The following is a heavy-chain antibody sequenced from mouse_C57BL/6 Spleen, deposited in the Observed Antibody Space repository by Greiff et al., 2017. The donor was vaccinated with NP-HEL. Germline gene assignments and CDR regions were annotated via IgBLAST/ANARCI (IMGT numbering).Heavy chain of an antibody. J-gene: IGHJ4*01. CDR3: ARLGYYGAMDY. CDR1: GYAFTNYL. Sequence: QVQLQQSGAELVRPGTSVKVSCKASGYAFTNYLIEWVKQRPGQGLEWIGVINPGSGGTNYNEKFKGKATLTADKSSSTAYMQLSSLTSEDSAVYFCARLGYYGAMDYWGQGTSVTVSS. CDR2: INPGSGGT. D-gene: IGHD2-3*01. V-gene: IGHV1-54*01.